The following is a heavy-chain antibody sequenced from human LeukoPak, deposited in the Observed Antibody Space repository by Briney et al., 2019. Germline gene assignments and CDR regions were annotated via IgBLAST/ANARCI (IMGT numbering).Heavy chain of an antibody. D-gene: IGHD5-12*01. Sequence: SLRLSCAASGFTFDDYAMHWVRQAPGKGLEWVSGISWNSGSIGYADSVKGRFTISRDNAKDSLYLQMNSLRAEDTALYYCAREYSRDRYNVDIVATTYFDYWGQGTLVTVSS. CDR3: AREYSRDRYNVDIVATTYFDY. J-gene: IGHJ4*02. V-gene: IGHV3-9*01. CDR1: GFTFDDYA. CDR2: ISWNSGSI.